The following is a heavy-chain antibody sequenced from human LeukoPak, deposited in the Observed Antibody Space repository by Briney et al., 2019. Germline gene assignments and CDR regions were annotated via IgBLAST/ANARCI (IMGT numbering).Heavy chain of an antibody. D-gene: IGHD5-24*01. V-gene: IGHV3-33*01. CDR1: GFTFSSYG. J-gene: IGHJ4*02. CDR3: ARDRDGYNSLDY. Sequence: GGSLRLSRAASGFTFSSYGMHWVRQAPGKGLEWVAVIWYDGSNKYYADSVKGRFTISRDNSKNTLYLQMNSLRAEDTAVYYCARDRDGYNSLDYWGQGTLVTVSS. CDR2: IWYDGSNK.